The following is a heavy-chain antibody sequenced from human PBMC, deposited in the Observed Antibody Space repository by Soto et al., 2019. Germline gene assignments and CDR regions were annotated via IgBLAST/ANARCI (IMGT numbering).Heavy chain of an antibody. CDR3: ARGLGSYGWFDP. V-gene: IGHV3-30-3*01. CDR2: ISYDGSNK. Sequence: GGSLRLSCAASGFTFSSYAMHWVRQAPGKGLEWVAVISYDGSNKYYADSVKGRFTISRDNSKNTLYLQMNSLRAEDTAVYYCARGLGSYGWFDPWGQGTLVTVSS. J-gene: IGHJ5*02. CDR1: GFTFSSYA. D-gene: IGHD3-16*01.